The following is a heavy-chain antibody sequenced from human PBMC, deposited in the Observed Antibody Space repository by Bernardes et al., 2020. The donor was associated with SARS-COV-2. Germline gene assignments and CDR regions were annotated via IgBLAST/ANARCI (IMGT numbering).Heavy chain of an antibody. CDR3: ARGGGSYTRDS. D-gene: IGHD1-26*01. Sequence: GGSLRLSCAASGFTFSSYCMHWVRQAPGKGLVWVSRINSDGSSTSYADSVKGRFTISRDNAKNTLYLQMNSLRAEGTALYYCARGGGSYTRDSWGQGTLVTVSS. CDR2: INSDGSST. V-gene: IGHV3-74*01. J-gene: IGHJ4*02. CDR1: GFTFSSYC.